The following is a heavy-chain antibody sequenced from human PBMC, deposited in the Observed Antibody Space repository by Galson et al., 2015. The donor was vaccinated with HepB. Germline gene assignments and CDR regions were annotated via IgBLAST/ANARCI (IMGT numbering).Heavy chain of an antibody. V-gene: IGHV1-3*01. CDR3: ARPTGRWELLIDY. J-gene: IGHJ4*02. D-gene: IGHD1-26*01. CDR1: GYTFTSYA. Sequence: SVKVSCKASGYTFTSYAMHWVRQAPGQRLEWMGWINAGNGNTKYSQKFQGRVTITRDTSASTAYMELSSLRSEDTAVYYCARPTGRWELLIDYWGQGTLVTVSS. CDR2: INAGNGNT.